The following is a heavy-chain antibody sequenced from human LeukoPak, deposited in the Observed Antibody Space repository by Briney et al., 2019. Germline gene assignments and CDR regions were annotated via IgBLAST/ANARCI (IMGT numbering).Heavy chain of an antibody. D-gene: IGHD3-10*01. CDR3: ARDKFGGMDV. V-gene: IGHV3-74*01. Sequence: GGSLRLSCAASGFSLTGYWIHWVRQVPGKGLVWLSCINGDGSKIDYADSVKGRFSVSRDNADNTAYVQMNSLRVEDTAVYYCARDKFGGMDVWGKGTTVTVSS. J-gene: IGHJ6*04. CDR1: GFSLTGYW. CDR2: INGDGSKI.